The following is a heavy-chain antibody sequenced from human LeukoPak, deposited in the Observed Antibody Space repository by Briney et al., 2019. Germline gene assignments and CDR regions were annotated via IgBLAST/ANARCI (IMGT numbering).Heavy chain of an antibody. CDR2: ISISSSYT. D-gene: IGHD3-22*01. V-gene: IGHV3-11*05. CDR1: GFTFSDYY. CDR3: ARDRAPSGFYLGDFYY. J-gene: IGHJ4*02. Sequence: PGGSLRLSCAASGFTFSDYYMSWLRQAPRKGLEWVSYISISSSYTKYADSVKGRFTISRDNAKKSLYLQMNSLRADDSAVYYCARDRAPSGFYLGDFYYWGQGALVTVSS.